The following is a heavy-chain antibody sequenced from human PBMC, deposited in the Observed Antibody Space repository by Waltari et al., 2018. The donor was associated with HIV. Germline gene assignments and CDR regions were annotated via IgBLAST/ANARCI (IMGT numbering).Heavy chain of an antibody. CDR2: ISSSGSTI. Sequence: EVQLVESGGGLVQPGGSLRLSCAASGFTFSSYEMNWVRQAPGKGLEWVSYISSSGSTIYYADSVKGRFTISRDNAKNSLYLQMNSLRAEDTAGYYCARDWGSGSYRWGQGTLVTVSS. J-gene: IGHJ4*02. V-gene: IGHV3-48*03. CDR3: ARDWGSGSYR. D-gene: IGHD3-10*01. CDR1: GFTFSSYE.